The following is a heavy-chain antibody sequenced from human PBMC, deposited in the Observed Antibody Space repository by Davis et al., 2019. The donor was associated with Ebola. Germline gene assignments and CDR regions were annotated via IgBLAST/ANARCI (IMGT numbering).Heavy chain of an antibody. V-gene: IGHV3-30-3*02. Sequence: PGGSLRLSCAASGFTFSSYAMHWVRQAPGKGLEWVAVISYDGSNKYYADSVKGRFTISRDNAKNSLYLQMNSLRAEDTAVYYCANDILTGGAQRYWGQGTLVTVSS. D-gene: IGHD3-9*01. J-gene: IGHJ4*02. CDR1: GFTFSSYA. CDR2: ISYDGSNK. CDR3: ANDILTGGAQRY.